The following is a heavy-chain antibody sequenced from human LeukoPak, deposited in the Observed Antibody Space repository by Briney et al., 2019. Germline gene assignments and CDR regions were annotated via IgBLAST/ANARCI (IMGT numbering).Heavy chain of an antibody. CDR2: ISSSSSYI. D-gene: IGHD4-17*01. Sequence: GGSLRLSCAASGFTFSSYSRNWVRQAPGKGLEWVSSISSSSSYIYYADSVKGRFTISRDDAKNSLYLQMNSLRAEDTAVYYCARDSVTKPERGCAFDIWGQGTMVTVSS. V-gene: IGHV3-21*01. CDR3: ARDSVTKPERGCAFDI. J-gene: IGHJ3*02. CDR1: GFTFSSYS.